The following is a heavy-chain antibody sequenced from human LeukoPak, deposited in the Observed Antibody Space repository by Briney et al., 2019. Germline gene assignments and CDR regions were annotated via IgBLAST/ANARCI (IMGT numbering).Heavy chain of an antibody. Sequence: SETLSLTCTVSGGSISSGSYYWDWIRQPPGKGLEWIGSIYYSGSTYYNPSLKGRVTISVDTSKNQFSLKLSSVTAADTAVYYCARERITMVRGVITASYSFGKDVWGQGTTVTVSS. V-gene: IGHV4-39*07. D-gene: IGHD3-10*01. CDR2: IYYSGST. CDR3: ARERITMVRGVITASYSFGKDV. J-gene: IGHJ6*02. CDR1: GGSISSGSYY.